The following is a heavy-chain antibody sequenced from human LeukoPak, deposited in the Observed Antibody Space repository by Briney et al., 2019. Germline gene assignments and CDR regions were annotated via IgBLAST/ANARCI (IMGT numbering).Heavy chain of an antibody. CDR2: ISWNSDNI. J-gene: IGHJ4*02. CDR1: GFSFDDYV. Sequence: GGSLRLSCAVPGFSFDDYVMHWVRQVPGKGLEWVSGISWNSDNIGYADSVKGRFTTSRDNAKNSLYLQMNSLRADDTALYYCAINGGGDSGYGNFDYWGQGTLVTVSS. CDR3: AINGGGDSGYGNFDY. V-gene: IGHV3-9*01. D-gene: IGHD5-12*01.